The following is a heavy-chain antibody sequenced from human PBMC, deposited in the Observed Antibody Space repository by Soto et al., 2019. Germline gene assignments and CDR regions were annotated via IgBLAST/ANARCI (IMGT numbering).Heavy chain of an antibody. CDR1: GFIFRSYA. D-gene: IGHD5-18*01. CDR2: ISGSGDST. CDR3: AKAGVGGFRGWDTFNWFDS. Sequence: EVQLLESGGGLVQPGGSLRLSCAASGFIFRSYAMNWVRQAPGKGLERVSGISGSGDSTYYADAVKGRFTISRDNSKTTLFLQMNSLRDDDGAVYYCAKAGVGGFRGWDTFNWFDSWGQGILVTVSS. V-gene: IGHV3-23*01. J-gene: IGHJ5*01.